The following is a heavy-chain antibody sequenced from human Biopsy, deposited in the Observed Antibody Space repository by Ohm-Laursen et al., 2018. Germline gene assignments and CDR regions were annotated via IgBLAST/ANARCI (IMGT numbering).Heavy chain of an antibody. V-gene: IGHV1-18*01. D-gene: IGHD3-16*01. Sequence: ASVKVSCKGSGYIFTSFGVSWVRQAPGHGLEWMGWVSTYNGNTEYEQKFQGRVTMTTDTSANTAYMELRSLRSDDTAVYFCARVREGGLPDYWGQGILVTVSS. J-gene: IGHJ4*02. CDR2: VSTYNGNT. CDR3: ARVREGGLPDY. CDR1: GYIFTSFG.